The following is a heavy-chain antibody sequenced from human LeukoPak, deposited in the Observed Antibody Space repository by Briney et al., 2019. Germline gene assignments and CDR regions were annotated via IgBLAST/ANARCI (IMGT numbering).Heavy chain of an antibody. Sequence: SQTLSLTCTVSGGSISSGGYYWSWIRQHPGKGLEWIGYIYYSGSTYYSPSLKSRVTISVDTSKNQFSLKLSSVTAADTAVYYCARDLTSAFDIWGQGTMVTVSS. CDR1: GGSISSGGYY. J-gene: IGHJ3*02. V-gene: IGHV4-31*03. D-gene: IGHD3-16*01. CDR2: IYYSGST. CDR3: ARDLTSAFDI.